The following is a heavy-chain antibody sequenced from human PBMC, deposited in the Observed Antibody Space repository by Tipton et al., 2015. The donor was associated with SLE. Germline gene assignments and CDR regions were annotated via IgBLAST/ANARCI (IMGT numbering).Heavy chain of an antibody. V-gene: IGHV4-34*01. CDR1: GGSFSGYY. J-gene: IGHJ4*02. CDR2: INHSGST. CDR3: ARHQEDYFDY. Sequence: TLSLTCAVYGGSFSGYYWSWIRQPPGKGLEWIGEINHSGSTNYNPSLKSRITISVDTSKNQFSLRLRPVTAADTAVYYCARHQEDYFDYWGQGTLVTVSP.